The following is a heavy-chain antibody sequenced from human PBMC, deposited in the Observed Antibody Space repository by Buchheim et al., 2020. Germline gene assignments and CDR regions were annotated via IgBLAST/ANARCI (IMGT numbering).Heavy chain of an antibody. CDR2: INHSGST. D-gene: IGHD4-17*01. V-gene: IGHV4-34*01. CDR1: GGSFSGYY. J-gene: IGHJ6*02. CDR3: ARTNGDYTLYYYYGMDV. Sequence: QVQLQQWGAGLLKPSETLSLTCAVYGGSFSGYYWSWIRQPPGKGLEWIGEINHSGSTNYNPSLKSRVTISVDTSKKQFSLKLSSVTAADTAVYYCARTNGDYTLYYYYGMDVWGQGTT.